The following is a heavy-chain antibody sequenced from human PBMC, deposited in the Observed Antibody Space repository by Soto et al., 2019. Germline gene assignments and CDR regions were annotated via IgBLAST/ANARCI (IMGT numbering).Heavy chain of an antibody. CDR1: GFTVSSKY. D-gene: IGHD3-22*01. CDR2: IYSGGST. J-gene: IGHJ4*02. Sequence: EVQLVETGGGLIQPGGSLRLSCAASGFTVSSKYMSWVRQAPGKGLEWVSLIYSGGSTFYADSVKGRFTISRDNSKNTLYIQMNSLRDEDTAVYYCARGYSDSSGYPLWDYWGQGTLLTVSS. CDR3: ARGYSDSSGYPLWDY. V-gene: IGHV3-53*02.